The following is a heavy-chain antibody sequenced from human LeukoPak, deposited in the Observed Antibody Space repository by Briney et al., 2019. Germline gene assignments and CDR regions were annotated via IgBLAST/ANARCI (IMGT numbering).Heavy chain of an antibody. D-gene: IGHD4-17*01. Sequence: GGSLRLSCAASGFTFSSYSMNWVRQAPGKGLEWVSSISSSSSYIYYADSVKGRFTISRDNAKNSLYLQMNSLRAEDTAVYYCARDRGGTTVTTMIMDVWGKGTTVTVSS. J-gene: IGHJ6*03. CDR1: GFTFSSYS. CDR2: ISSSSSYI. CDR3: ARDRGGTTVTTMIMDV. V-gene: IGHV3-21*01.